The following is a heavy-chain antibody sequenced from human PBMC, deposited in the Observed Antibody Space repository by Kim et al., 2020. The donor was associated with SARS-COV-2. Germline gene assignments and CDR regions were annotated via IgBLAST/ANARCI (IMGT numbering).Heavy chain of an antibody. Sequence: SETLSLTCTVSGGSISSSSYYWGWIRQPPGKGLEWIGSIYYSGSTYYNPSLKSRVTISVDTSKNQFSLKLSSVTAADTAVYYCARHGNSGYDYGEEVLDYWGQGTLVTVSS. CDR2: IYYSGST. CDR3: ARHGNSGYDYGEEVLDY. V-gene: IGHV4-39*01. J-gene: IGHJ4*02. D-gene: IGHD5-12*01. CDR1: GGSISSSSYY.